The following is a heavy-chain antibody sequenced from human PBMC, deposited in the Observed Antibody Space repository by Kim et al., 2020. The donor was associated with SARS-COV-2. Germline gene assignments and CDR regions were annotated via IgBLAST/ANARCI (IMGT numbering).Heavy chain of an antibody. V-gene: IGHV4-30-2*01. Sequence: SLKSRVTIPVDRSKNQFSLKLSSVTAADTAVYYCARGIAAAGPYNWFDPWGQGTLVTVSS. D-gene: IGHD6-13*01. CDR3: ARGIAAAGPYNWFDP. J-gene: IGHJ5*02.